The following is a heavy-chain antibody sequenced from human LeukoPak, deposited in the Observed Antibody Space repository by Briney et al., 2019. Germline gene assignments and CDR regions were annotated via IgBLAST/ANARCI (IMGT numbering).Heavy chain of an antibody. CDR3: ARLRGSYLYFDY. Sequence: PGGTLRLSCAASGFAFSSYGMNWVRQAPGKGLEWVSGISGDAGRTYYADSVKGRFTISRDNSKNTLYLQMNSLRAEDTAVYYCARLRGSYLYFDYWGQGTLVTVSS. V-gene: IGHV3-23*01. D-gene: IGHD1-26*01. CDR2: ISGDAGRT. J-gene: IGHJ4*02. CDR1: GFAFSSYG.